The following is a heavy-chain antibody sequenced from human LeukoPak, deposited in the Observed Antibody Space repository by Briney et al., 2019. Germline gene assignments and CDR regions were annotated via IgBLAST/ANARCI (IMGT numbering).Heavy chain of an antibody. Sequence: GRSLRLSCAASGFTVSSNYMSWVRQAPGKGLEWVSVIYSGGSTYYADSVKGRFTISRDNSKNTLYLQMNSLRAEDTAVYYCAGGRATFWGQFDYWGQGTLVTVSS. CDR1: GFTVSSNY. V-gene: IGHV3-66*01. CDR2: IYSGGST. D-gene: IGHD2/OR15-2a*01. J-gene: IGHJ4*02. CDR3: AGGRATFWGQFDY.